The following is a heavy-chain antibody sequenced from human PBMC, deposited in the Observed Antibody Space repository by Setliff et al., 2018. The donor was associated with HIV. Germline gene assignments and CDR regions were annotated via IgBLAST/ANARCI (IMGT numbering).Heavy chain of an antibody. V-gene: IGHV1-18*01. Sequence: GASVKVSCKASGYTFSSYGISWVRQAPGQGLEWVGWISVFNGNTDYAEEFEGRVTMTTDTSTNTAYMELRSLRSDDTAVYYCAREGLWFGDRGYFMDVWGKGTAVTVSS. J-gene: IGHJ6*03. D-gene: IGHD3-10*01. CDR1: GYTFSSYG. CDR3: AREGLWFGDRGYFMDV. CDR2: ISVFNGNT.